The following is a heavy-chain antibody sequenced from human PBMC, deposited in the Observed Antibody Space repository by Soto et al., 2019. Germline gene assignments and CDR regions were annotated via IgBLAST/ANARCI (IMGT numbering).Heavy chain of an antibody. CDR3: AQWAGAFDY. Sequence: QVQLVESGGGGVQPGRSLRLSCAASGFTFSSYAMHWVRQAPGKGLEWVAVISYDGSNKYYADSVKGRFTISRDNSKNTLYLQMNSLRAEDTAVYYCAQWAGAFDYWGQGTLVTVSS. D-gene: IGHD1-26*01. CDR2: ISYDGSNK. V-gene: IGHV3-30-3*01. CDR1: GFTFSSYA. J-gene: IGHJ4*02.